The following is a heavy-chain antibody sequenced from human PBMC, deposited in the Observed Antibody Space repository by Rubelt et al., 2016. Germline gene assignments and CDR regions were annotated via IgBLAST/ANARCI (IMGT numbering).Heavy chain of an antibody. CDR2: LYSSGST. D-gene: IGHD5-12*01. CDR3: ARGSGYVNFDY. CDR1: NDSLISYY. V-gene: IGHV4-59*12. Sequence: VHLRESGPGLVKPSETLSLTCSVSNDSLISYYWRWIRQPPGKGLEWVGHLYSSGSTNYNPSLKSRAPLSVDTSKNQFSLRLSSVTAADTAVYYCARGSGYVNFDYWGQGTLVTVSS. J-gene: IGHJ4*02.